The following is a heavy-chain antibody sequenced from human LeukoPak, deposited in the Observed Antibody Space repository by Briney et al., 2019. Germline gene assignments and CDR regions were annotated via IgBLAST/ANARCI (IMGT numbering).Heavy chain of an antibody. CDR1: GYSISSGHF. J-gene: IGHJ4*02. CDR3: ASVGGGSPY. D-gene: IGHD3-16*01. CDR2: IYGRGTT. Sequence: SETLSLTCTVSGYSISSGHFWSWIRQPPGKGLEWIGSIYGRGTTYYDPPLRSRVSISADTSKNHFSLELSSVTAADTAVYYCASVGGGSPYWGQGTLVTVSS. V-gene: IGHV4-38-2*02.